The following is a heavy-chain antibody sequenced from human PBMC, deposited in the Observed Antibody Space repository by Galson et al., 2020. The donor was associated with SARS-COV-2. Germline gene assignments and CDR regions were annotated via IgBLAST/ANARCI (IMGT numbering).Heavy chain of an antibody. CDR3: ATVQGFWYSNNYGMDV. Sequence: ASVKVSCKVSGYTLTELSMHWVRQAPGKGLEWMGGFDPEDGETIYAQKFQGRVTMTEDTSTDTAYMELSSLRSEDTAVYYCATVQGFWYSNNYGMDVWGQGTTVTVSS. V-gene: IGHV1-24*01. J-gene: IGHJ6*02. CDR1: GYTLTELS. CDR2: FDPEDGET. D-gene: IGHD3-3*01.